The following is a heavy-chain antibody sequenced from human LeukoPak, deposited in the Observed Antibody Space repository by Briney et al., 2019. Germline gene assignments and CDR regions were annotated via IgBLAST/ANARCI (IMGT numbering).Heavy chain of an antibody. D-gene: IGHD5-12*01. CDR1: GITFSRYG. Sequence: GGSLRLSCAASGITFSRYGMSWVRQAPGKGLEWVSVISGSAGSTYYADSVKGRFTISRDNSKNTLYLQMNSLRAEDTAVYYCAGSGYGPYYYYYYMDVWCKGTTVTISS. CDR3: AGSGYGPYYYYYYMDV. J-gene: IGHJ6*03. CDR2: ISGSAGST. V-gene: IGHV3-23*01.